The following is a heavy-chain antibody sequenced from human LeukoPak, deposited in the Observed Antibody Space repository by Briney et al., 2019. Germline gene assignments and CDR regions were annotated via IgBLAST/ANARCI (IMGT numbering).Heavy chain of an antibody. Sequence: PSQTLSLTCTVSGGSISSGGYYWSWIRQPPGKGLEWIGYIHHSGDTYQNPSLKSRVTVSSDRSKNQFYLKLSSVTAADTAVYYCARGAWGYYDSSGYYDYWGQGTLVTVSS. CDR2: IHHSGDT. D-gene: IGHD3-22*01. CDR1: GGSISSGGYY. V-gene: IGHV4-30-2*01. J-gene: IGHJ4*02. CDR3: ARGAWGYYDSSGYYDY.